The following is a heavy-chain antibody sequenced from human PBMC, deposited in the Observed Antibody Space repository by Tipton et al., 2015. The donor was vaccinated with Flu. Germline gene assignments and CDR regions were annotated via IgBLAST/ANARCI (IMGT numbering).Heavy chain of an antibody. D-gene: IGHD3-22*01. V-gene: IGHV3-9*01. CDR1: GFTFDDYT. CDR2: ISWNSGNI. Sequence: SLRLSCAASGFTFDDYTMHWVRQTPGKGLEWVSGISWNSGNIGYADSVKGRFTISRDNAKNSLFLQMSSLRAEDTAVYYCARDAGDDYYDGSIYHDALDFWGQGTVVTVSS. J-gene: IGHJ3*01. CDR3: ARDAGDDYYDGSIYHDALDF.